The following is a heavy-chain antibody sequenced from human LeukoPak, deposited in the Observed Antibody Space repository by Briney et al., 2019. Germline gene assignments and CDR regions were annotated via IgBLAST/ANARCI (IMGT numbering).Heavy chain of an antibody. V-gene: IGHV3-7*01. J-gene: IGHJ4*02. CDR1: GFTFSSYW. D-gene: IGHD2-8*01. CDR3: ARDLMGYYFDY. CDR2: IKQDGSEK. Sequence: GGSLRLSCAASGFTFSSYWMSWVRQAPGKGLEWVANIKQDGSEKYYVDPVKGRFTISRDNAKNSLYLQMNSLRAEDTAVYYCARDLMGYYFDYWGQGTLVTVSS.